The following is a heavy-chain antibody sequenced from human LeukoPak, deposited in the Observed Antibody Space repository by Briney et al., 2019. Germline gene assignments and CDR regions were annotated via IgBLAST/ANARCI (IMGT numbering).Heavy chain of an antibody. V-gene: IGHV1-2*06. CDR3: ARDTITMGINWFDP. CDR1: GYTFTGYY. CDR2: INPNSGGT. D-gene: IGHD3-10*01. Sequence: ASVKVSCKASGYTFTGYYMHWVRQAPGQGLEWMGRINPNSGGTNYAQKFQGRVTMTRDTPISTAYMELTRLRSDDTAVYYCARDTITMGINWFDPWGQGTLVTVSS. J-gene: IGHJ5*02.